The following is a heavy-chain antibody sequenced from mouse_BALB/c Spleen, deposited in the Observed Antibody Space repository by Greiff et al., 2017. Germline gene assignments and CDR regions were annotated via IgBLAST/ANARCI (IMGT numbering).Heavy chain of an antibody. Sequence: VQLQQSGAELVRPGSSVKISCKASGYAFSSYWMNWVKQRPGQGLEWIGQIYPGDGDTNYNGKFKGKATLTADKSSSTAYMQLSSLTSEDTAVYYCARYPIYYDYDNYAMDYWGQGTSVTVSS. CDR3: ARYPIYYDYDNYAMDY. CDR1: GYAFSSYW. V-gene: IGHV1-80*01. CDR2: IYPGDGDT. J-gene: IGHJ4*01. D-gene: IGHD2-4*01.